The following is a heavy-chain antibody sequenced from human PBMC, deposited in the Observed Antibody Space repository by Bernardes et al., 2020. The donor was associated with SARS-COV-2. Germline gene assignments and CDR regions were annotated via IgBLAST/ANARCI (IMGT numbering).Heavy chain of an antibody. CDR1: GFTFGDYA. J-gene: IGHJ5*02. CDR3: AKGDLLWFGEGGFDP. Sequence: GGSLRLSCAASGFTFGDYAMHWVRQAPGKGLEWVSGISWNSGSIGYADSVKGRFTISRDNAKNSLYLQMNSLRAEDTALYYCAKGDLLWFGEGGFDPWGQGTLVTVSS. CDR2: ISWNSGSI. V-gene: IGHV3-9*01. D-gene: IGHD3-10*01.